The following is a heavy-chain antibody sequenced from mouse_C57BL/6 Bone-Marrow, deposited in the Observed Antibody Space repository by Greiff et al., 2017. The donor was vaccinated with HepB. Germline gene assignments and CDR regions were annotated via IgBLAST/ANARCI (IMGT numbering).Heavy chain of an antibody. CDR2: ISSGGSYT. D-gene: IGHD1-1*01. Sequence: EVQLVESGGDLVKPGGSLKLSCAASGFTFSSSGMSWVRQTPDKRLEWVATISSGGSYTYYPDSVKGRFTISRDNAKNTLYLQMSSLKSEDTAMYYCARRLIGRSVGWFAYWGQGTLVTVSA. CDR3: ARRLIGRSVGWFAY. J-gene: IGHJ3*01. V-gene: IGHV5-6*01. CDR1: GFTFSSSG.